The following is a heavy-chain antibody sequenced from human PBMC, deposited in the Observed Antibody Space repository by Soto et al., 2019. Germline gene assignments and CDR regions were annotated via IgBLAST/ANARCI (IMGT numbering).Heavy chain of an antibody. V-gene: IGHV3-33*01. J-gene: IGHJ4*02. CDR2: IWYDGSNK. CDR1: GFTFSSYG. CDR3: ARDRELLEQWLVTFDY. D-gene: IGHD6-19*01. Sequence: GGSLRLSCAASGFTFSSYGMHWVRQAPGTGLEWVAVIWYDGSNKYYADSVKGRFTISRDNSKNTLYLQMNSLRAEDTAVYYCARDRELLEQWLVTFDYWGQGTLVTVSS.